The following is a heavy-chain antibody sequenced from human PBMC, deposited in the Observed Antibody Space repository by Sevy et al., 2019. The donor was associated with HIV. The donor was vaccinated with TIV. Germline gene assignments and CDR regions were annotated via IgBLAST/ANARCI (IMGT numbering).Heavy chain of an antibody. J-gene: IGHJ3*02. Sequence: SETLSLTCAVSGYSISSGYYWGWIRQPPGKGLEWIGSIYHSGSTYYNPSLKSRVTISVDTSKNQFSLELSCVTAADTAVYYCARGGYCSGGSCYSEGDYYDSSGYYLGAFDIWGQGTMVTVSS. CDR3: ARGGYCSGGSCYSEGDYYDSSGYYLGAFDI. CDR1: GYSISSGYY. CDR2: IYHSGST. D-gene: IGHD2-15*01. V-gene: IGHV4-38-2*01.